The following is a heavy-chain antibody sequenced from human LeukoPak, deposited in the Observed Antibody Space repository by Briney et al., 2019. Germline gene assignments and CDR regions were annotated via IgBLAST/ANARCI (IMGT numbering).Heavy chain of an antibody. CDR2: IIPIFGTA. CDR3: AGMTTVTSYYYYYMDV. Sequence: ASVKVSCKASGGTFSSYAISWVRQAPGQGLEWMGGIIPIFGTANYAQKFQGRVTITADESTSTAYMELSSLRSDDTAVYYCAGMTTVTSYYYYYMDVWGKGTTVTVSS. J-gene: IGHJ6*03. V-gene: IGHV1-69*13. CDR1: GGTFSSYA. D-gene: IGHD4-17*01.